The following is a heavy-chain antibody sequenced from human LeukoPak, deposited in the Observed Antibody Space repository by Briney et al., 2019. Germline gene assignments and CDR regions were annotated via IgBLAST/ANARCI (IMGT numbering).Heavy chain of an antibody. CDR2: IYGGGST. D-gene: IGHD1-26*01. Sequence: QPGGSLRLSCTVSGFTVSGNYMSWVRQALGKGLEWVSVIYGGGSTYYADSVKGRFTISRDNSKNTLYLQMNSLRPEDTAVYYCARPYSGTYWGYYYMDVWGKGTTVTVSS. CDR3: ARPYSGTYWGYYYMDV. J-gene: IGHJ6*03. V-gene: IGHV3-66*02. CDR1: GFTVSGNY.